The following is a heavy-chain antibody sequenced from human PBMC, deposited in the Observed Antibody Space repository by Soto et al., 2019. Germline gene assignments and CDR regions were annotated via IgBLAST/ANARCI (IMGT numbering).Heavy chain of an antibody. CDR1: GFTFTSSA. Sequence: SVKVSCKASGFTFTSSAVQWVRQARGQRLEWIGWIVVGSGNTNYAQKFQERVTITRDMSTSTAYMELSSLRSEDTAVYYCAADSVLFSDSSWAVYSYSGMDVWGQGATVTVSS. CDR2: IVVGSGNT. CDR3: AADSVLFSDSSWAVYSYSGMDV. V-gene: IGHV1-58*01. J-gene: IGHJ6*02. D-gene: IGHD6-13*01.